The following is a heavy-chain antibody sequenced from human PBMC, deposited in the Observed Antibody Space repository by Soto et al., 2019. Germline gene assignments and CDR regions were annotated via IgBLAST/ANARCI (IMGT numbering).Heavy chain of an antibody. Sequence: QVQLVQSGAEVKKPGASVKVSCKASGYTFTTYGISWVRQAPGQGLEWMGWISAYSGSTKFAQKLQGRVTMTTDTSTTTASMELRSLTSDATALYYCARDFTKSSSWPYYFDYWGKGPWSPSPQ. CDR1: GYTFTTYG. CDR3: ARDFTKSSSWPYYFDY. D-gene: IGHD6-13*01. J-gene: IGHJ4*03. V-gene: IGHV1-18*01. CDR2: ISAYSGST.